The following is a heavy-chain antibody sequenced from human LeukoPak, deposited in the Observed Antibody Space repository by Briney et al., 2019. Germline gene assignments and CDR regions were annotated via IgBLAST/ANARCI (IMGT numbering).Heavy chain of an antibody. J-gene: IGHJ5*02. D-gene: IGHD1/OR15-1a*01. V-gene: IGHV4-34*01. CDR3: ARGPGTVGLSP. CDR2: INHSGDT. Sequence: SETLSLTCNVSGGSFTNYHWSWIRQTPEKGLEWIGQINHSGDTSYNPSLRSRVTLSVDRSKNQFSLKVTSVTAADTGVYYCARGPGTVGLSPWGQGNLVTVSS. CDR1: GGSFTNYH.